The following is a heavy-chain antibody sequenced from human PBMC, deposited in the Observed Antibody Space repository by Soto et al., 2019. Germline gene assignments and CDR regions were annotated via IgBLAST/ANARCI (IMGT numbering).Heavy chain of an antibody. CDR3: AGSPGYYYDSSVYYEVL. CDR1: GFTFSSYS. D-gene: IGHD3-22*01. V-gene: IGHV3-21*01. J-gene: IGHJ4*02. Sequence: GGSLRLSCAASGFTFSSYSMIWVRQAPGKGLEYISSISSSSSYIYYADSVKGRFTISRDNAKNSLYLQMNSLRAEDTALYYCAGSPGYYYDSSVYYEVLWGQGTLVTVSS. CDR2: ISSSSSYI.